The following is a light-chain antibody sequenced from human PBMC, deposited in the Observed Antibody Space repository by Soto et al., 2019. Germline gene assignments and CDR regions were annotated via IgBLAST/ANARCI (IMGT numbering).Light chain of an antibody. CDR3: QQYGSSAWT. CDR1: QSFSSSY. V-gene: IGKV3-20*01. CDR2: GAS. Sequence: ETVLTQSPGTLSLSPGERATLSCRASQSFSSSYLAWYQHKPGQAPRLLIYGASSRATGIPDRFSGSGSGTDFTLTISRLEPEDFAVYYCQQYGSSAWTLGQGTKVEIK. J-gene: IGKJ1*01.